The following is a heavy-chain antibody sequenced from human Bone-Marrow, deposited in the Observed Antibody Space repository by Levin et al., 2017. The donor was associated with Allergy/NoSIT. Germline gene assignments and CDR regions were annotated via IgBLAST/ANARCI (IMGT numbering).Heavy chain of an antibody. V-gene: IGHV3-30-3*01. CDR1: GLTFSTYF. CDR3: ASGSLSGGFYFDN. D-gene: IGHD3-10*01. Sequence: TGGSLRLSCAASGLTFSTYFMYWVRQTPGKGLAWVSVISYDGSNTYYADSVKGRFTISRDNSKNTLYLQMNSLRGEDTAVYYCASGSLSGGFYFDNWGQGTLVTVSS. CDR2: ISYDGSNT. J-gene: IGHJ4*02.